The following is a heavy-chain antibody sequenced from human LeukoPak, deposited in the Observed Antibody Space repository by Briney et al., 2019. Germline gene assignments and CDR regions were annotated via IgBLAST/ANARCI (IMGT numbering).Heavy chain of an antibody. J-gene: IGHJ5*02. Sequence: GASVKVSCKASGYAFSSSDINWVRQATGQGLVWMGWMNPKSGNTGYSSKFQGRVIMTANTSINTAYMELSSLTAEDTAVYFCARRVPPYCSGGSCYIFNWFDPWGQGTLVTVSS. CDR3: ARRVPPYCSGGSCYIFNWFDP. D-gene: IGHD2-15*01. V-gene: IGHV1-8*01. CDR2: MNPKSGNT. CDR1: GYAFSSSD.